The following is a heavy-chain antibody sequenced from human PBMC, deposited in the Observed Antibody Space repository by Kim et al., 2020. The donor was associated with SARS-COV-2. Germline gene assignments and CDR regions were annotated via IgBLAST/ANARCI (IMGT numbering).Heavy chain of an antibody. CDR2: ISGSGGST. J-gene: IGHJ6*02. CDR1: GFTFSSYA. V-gene: IGHV3-23*01. Sequence: GGSLRLSCAASGFTFSSYAMSWVRQAPGKGLEWVSAISGSGGSTYYADSVKGRFTISRDNSKNTLYLQMNSLRAEDTAVYYCAKALRDYALGYYYYGMDVWGQGTTVTVSS. D-gene: IGHD4-17*01. CDR3: AKALRDYALGYYYYGMDV.